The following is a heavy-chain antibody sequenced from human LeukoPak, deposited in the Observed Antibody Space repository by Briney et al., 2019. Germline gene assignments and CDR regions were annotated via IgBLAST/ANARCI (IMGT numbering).Heavy chain of an antibody. CDR1: GFTFDDYV. D-gene: IGHD2-2*01. V-gene: IGHV3-9*01. Sequence: PGRSLRLSCAASGFTFDDYVMHWVRQAPGRGLEWVSGISRNSANIGYADSVKGRFTISGDNAKNSLYLQMNSLRAEDTAFYYCAKDFCTGCNYYFYGMDVWGRGTTVTVSS. CDR3: AKDFCTGCNYYFYGMDV. J-gene: IGHJ6*02. CDR2: ISRNSANI.